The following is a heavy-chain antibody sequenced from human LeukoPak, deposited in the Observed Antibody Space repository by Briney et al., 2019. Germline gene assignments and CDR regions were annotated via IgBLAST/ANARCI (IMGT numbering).Heavy chain of an antibody. CDR3: ARLEIHSGSYSYYFDY. V-gene: IGHV4-39*01. CDR2: IYYSGST. J-gene: IGHJ4*02. D-gene: IGHD1-26*01. CDR1: GGSISSSSYY. Sequence: SETLSLTCTVSGGSISSSSYYWGWIRQPPGKGLEWIGSIYYSGSTYYNPSLKSRVTISVDTSKNQFSLKLSSVTAADTAVYYCARLEIHSGSYSYYFDYWGQGTLVTVSS.